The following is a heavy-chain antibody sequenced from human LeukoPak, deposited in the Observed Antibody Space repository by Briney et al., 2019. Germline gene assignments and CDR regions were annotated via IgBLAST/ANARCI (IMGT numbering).Heavy chain of an antibody. D-gene: IGHD2-15*01. V-gene: IGHV3-74*01. CDR3: ARAPPCSGGSCYSGYFDC. Sequence: GGSLRLSCAASGFAFSTYWMHWVRQAPGKGLVWVSRINSAGSSTIYADSVKGRFTISRDNAKNTLYLQMNSLRAEDTAVYYCARAPPCSGGSCYSGYFDCWGQGTLVTVSS. J-gene: IGHJ4*02. CDR1: GFAFSTYW. CDR2: INSAGSST.